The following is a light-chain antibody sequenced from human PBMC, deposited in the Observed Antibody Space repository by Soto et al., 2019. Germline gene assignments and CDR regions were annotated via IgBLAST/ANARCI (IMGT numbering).Light chain of an antibody. CDR3: IAYTGSSTLEV. J-gene: IGLJ1*01. CDR2: EVS. CDR1: TSDVGGYIS. V-gene: IGLV2-14*01. Sequence: QSALTQPASVSGSPGQSVTISCTGTTSDVGGYISVSWYQQHPGKAPKLMIYEVSNRPSGVSNRFSGSKSGDTASLTISGLQAEDEADYYCIAYTGSSTLEVFGSGTKLTVL.